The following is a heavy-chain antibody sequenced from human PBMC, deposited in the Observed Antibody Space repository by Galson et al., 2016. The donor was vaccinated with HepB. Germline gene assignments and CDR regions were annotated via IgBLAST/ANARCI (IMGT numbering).Heavy chain of an antibody. D-gene: IGHD5-12*01. V-gene: IGHV3-53*01. Sequence: SLRLSCAASGFTVSNNHIFWVRQAPGKGLEWVSLIYGGGGTYYADSVKGRFTMYRDNSKNFVYLQMHSLRAEDTAVYYCHGAGGFSSWGQGTLVTVSS. CDR1: GFTVSNNH. J-gene: IGHJ1*01. CDR2: IYGGGGT. CDR3: HGAGGFSS.